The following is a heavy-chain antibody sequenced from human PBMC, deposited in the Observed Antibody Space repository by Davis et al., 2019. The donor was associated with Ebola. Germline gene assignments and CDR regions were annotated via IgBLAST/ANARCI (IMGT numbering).Heavy chain of an antibody. Sequence: PGGSLRLSCAASGFTFTSYWMTWVRQGPGKGLERVANIRQDGNEKDYVDSVKGRFTISRDNAQNSLYLQMNSLTVEDTAVYYCTSQALSGWYDYWGQGTLVTVSS. D-gene: IGHD6-19*01. CDR1: GFTFTSYW. CDR3: TSQALSGWYDY. CDR2: IRQDGNEK. V-gene: IGHV3-7*03. J-gene: IGHJ4*02.